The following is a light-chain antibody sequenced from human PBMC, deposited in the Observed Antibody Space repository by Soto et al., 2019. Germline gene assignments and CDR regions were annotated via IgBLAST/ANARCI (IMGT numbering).Light chain of an antibody. Sequence: QSSLTQPASVSGSPGQSIAISCTGTRSDVGAYNYVSWYQQHPGKAPKLMISEVTNRPSGVSDRFSGSKSGNTASLTISGLQAEDEADYYCGSWDCSLSAYVLGPGTKVTVL. J-gene: IGLJ1*01. CDR1: RSDVGAYNY. V-gene: IGLV2-14*01. CDR2: EVT. CDR3: GSWDCSLSAYV.